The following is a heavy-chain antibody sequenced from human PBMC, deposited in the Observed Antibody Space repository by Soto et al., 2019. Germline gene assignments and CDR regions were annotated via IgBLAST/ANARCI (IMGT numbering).Heavy chain of an antibody. V-gene: IGHV4-34*01. Sequence: PSETLSLTCAVYGGSFSCYYCSWVRQPPGKGLEWIGEISHSGSTNYNSSLESRVTISVDTSKNQLFLKLSSVTAADTAVYYCVRALAAVQEWGPGTPVTVSS. CDR3: VRALAAVQE. CDR1: GGSFSCYY. D-gene: IGHD6-13*01. J-gene: IGHJ4*02. CDR2: ISHSGST.